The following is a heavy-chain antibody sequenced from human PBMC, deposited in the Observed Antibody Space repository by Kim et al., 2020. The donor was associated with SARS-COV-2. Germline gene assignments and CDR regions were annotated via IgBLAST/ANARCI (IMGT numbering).Heavy chain of an antibody. D-gene: IGHD4-17*01. Sequence: GGSLRLSCAASGFTFSSYGMHWVRQAPGKGLEWVAVIWYDGSNKYYADSVKGRFTISRDNSKNTLYLQMNSLRAEDTALYYCARDGYGDLPTDYWGQGTLGTVSS. CDR3: ARDGYGDLPTDY. V-gene: IGHV3-33*01. J-gene: IGHJ4*02. CDR1: GFTFSSYG. CDR2: IWYDGSNK.